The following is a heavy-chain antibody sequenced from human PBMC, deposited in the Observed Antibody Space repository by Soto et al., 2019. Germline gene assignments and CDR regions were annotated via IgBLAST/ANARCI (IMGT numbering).Heavy chain of an antibody. CDR2: ISRSGDTS. Sequence: AGGSLRLSCAASGFTFDNYVMTWVRQAPGKGLEWVSAISRSGDTSYYADSAKGRFTISRDNSKSRLYLEMSSLRAEDTALYYCAKDALVCGGISAFDYWGQGILVTVSS. CDR1: GFTFDNYV. D-gene: IGHD2-15*01. J-gene: IGHJ4*02. CDR3: AKDALVCGGISAFDY. V-gene: IGHV3-23*01.